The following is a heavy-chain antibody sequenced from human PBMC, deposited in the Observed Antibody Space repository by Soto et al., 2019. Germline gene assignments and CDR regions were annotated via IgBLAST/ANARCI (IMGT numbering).Heavy chain of an antibody. CDR2: SGSTAVP. CDR3: VRDVSWAFDF. CDR1: GFPFGIHS. V-gene: IGHV3-48*01. Sequence: EIQLVESGGGLVEPGGSLRLSCAASGFPFGIHSMNWIRQAPGKGLEWVSCSGSTAVPYYADSVKGRFTISRDNVDNLLYLQMDRLRAEDTAIYYGVRDVSWAFDFWGQGVLVTVSS. D-gene: IGHD1-26*01. J-gene: IGHJ4*02.